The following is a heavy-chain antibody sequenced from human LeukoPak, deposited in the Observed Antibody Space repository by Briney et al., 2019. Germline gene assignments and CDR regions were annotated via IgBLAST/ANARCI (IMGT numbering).Heavy chain of an antibody. CDR3: ARIYVDTAMFQGDYFDY. Sequence: SGPTLVKPTETLTLTCTVSGFSLSNARMGVSWIRQPPGKALEWLAHIFSNDEKSYSTSLKSRLTISKDTSKSQVVLTMTNMDPVGTATYYCARIYVDTAMFQGDYFDYWGQGTLVTVSS. CDR1: GFSLSNARMG. V-gene: IGHV2-26*01. CDR2: IFSNDEK. D-gene: IGHD5-18*01. J-gene: IGHJ4*02.